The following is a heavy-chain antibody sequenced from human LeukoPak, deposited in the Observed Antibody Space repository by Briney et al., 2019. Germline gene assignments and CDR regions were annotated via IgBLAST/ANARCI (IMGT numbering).Heavy chain of an antibody. CDR1: GGTFSSYA. J-gene: IGHJ4*02. D-gene: IGHD5-18*01. V-gene: IGHV1-69*06. CDR2: IIPIFGTA. Sequence: SVKVSCKASGGTFSSYAISWVRQAPGQGLEWMGGIIPIFGTANYAQKFQGRVTITADKSTSTAYMELSSLRSEDTAVYYCAREGRGYSYGYNYWGQGTLVTVSS. CDR3: AREGRGYSYGYNY.